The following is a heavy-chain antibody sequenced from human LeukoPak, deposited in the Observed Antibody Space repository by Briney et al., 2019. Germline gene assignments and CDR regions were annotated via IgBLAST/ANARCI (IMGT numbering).Heavy chain of an antibody. CDR2: IYTSGST. Sequence: PSQTLSLTCTVSGGSISSGSYYWSWIRQPAGKGLEWIGRIYTSGSTNYNPSLKSRVTISVDTSKNQFSLKLSSVTAADTAVYYCARVAIVATTHGSSWIGYIEYWGQGTLVTVSS. D-gene: IGHD5-12*01. V-gene: IGHV4-61*02. CDR1: GGSISSGSYY. J-gene: IGHJ4*02. CDR3: ARVAIVATTHGSSWIGYIEY.